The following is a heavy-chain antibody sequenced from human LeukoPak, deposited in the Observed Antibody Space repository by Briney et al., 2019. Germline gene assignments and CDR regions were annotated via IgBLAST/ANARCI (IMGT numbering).Heavy chain of an antibody. Sequence: PGGSLRLSCAASGFTFSSYGMRWVRQAPGKGVEWVSAISGSGGSTYYADSVKGRFTISRDNSKNTLYLQMNSLRAEDTALYYCAKDSRSGYDSRSGAFDIWGQGTMVTVSS. V-gene: IGHV3-23*01. J-gene: IGHJ3*02. CDR1: GFTFSSYG. D-gene: IGHD5-12*01. CDR3: AKDSRSGYDSRSGAFDI. CDR2: ISGSGGST.